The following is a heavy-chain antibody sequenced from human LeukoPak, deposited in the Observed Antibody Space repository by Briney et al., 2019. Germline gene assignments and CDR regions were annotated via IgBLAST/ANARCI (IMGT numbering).Heavy chain of an antibody. V-gene: IGHV3-11*03. D-gene: IGHD2-2*01. J-gene: IGHJ5*02. CDR2: ISSSGDNT. CDR3: VGPTCLRGGYCSTNP. CDR1: GFTFSDYY. Sequence: PGGSLRLSCEAFGFTFSDYYMSWIRQAPGKGLEWVSYISSSGDNTIHADSVKGRFTISRDNAKNSLYLQMNSLRDEDTAVYYCVGPTCLRGGYCSTNPWGQGTLVTVSS.